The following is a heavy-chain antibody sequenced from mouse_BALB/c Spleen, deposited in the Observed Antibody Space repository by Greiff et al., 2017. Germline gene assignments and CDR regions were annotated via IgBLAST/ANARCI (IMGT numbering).Heavy chain of an antibody. CDR1: GFSLTSYD. CDR3: VRDGYGYYFDY. D-gene: IGHD1-2*01. J-gene: IGHJ2*01. V-gene: IGHV2-9-2*01. CDR2: IWTGGGT. Sequence: QVQLKESGPGLVAPSQSLSITCTVSGFSLTSYDISWIRQPPGKGLEWLGVIWTGGGTNYNSAFMSRLSISKDNSKSQVFLKMNSLQTDDTAIYYCVRDGYGYYFDYWGQGTTLTVSS.